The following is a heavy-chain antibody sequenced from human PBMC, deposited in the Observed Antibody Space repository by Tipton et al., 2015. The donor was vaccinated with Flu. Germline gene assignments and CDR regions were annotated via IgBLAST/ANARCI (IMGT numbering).Heavy chain of an antibody. J-gene: IGHJ4*02. D-gene: IGHD3-10*01. CDR3: ATFARITMVQGVPYFDY. V-gene: IGHV3-23*01. CDR1: GFTFSSYS. CDR2: ISGSGGST. Sequence: SLRLSCAASGFTFSSYSMNWVRQAPGKGLEWVSAISGSGGSTYYADSVKGRFTISRDNSKNTLHLQMNSLRAEDTAVYYCATFARITMVQGVPYFDYWGQGTLVTVSS.